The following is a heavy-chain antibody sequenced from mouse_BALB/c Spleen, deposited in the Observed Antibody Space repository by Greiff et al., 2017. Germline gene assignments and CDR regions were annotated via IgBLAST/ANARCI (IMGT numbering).Heavy chain of an antibody. CDR3: ARRDGSSYDYFDY. D-gene: IGHD1-1*01. V-gene: IGHV1-14*01. CDR2: INPYNDGT. CDR1: GYTFTSYV. J-gene: IGHJ2*01. Sequence: VHVKQSGPELVKPGASVKMSCKASGYTFTSYVMHWVKQKPGQGLEWIGYINPYNDGTKYNEKFKGKATLTSDKSSSTAYMELSSLTSEDSAVYYCARRDGSSYDYFDYWGQGTTLTVSS.